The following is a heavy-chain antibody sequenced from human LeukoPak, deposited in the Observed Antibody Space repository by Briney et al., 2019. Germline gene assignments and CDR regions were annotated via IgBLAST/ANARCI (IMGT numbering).Heavy chain of an antibody. V-gene: IGHV1-46*01. CDR1: GYTFTTYY. Sequence: ASVKVSCKASGYTFTTYYIHWVRQAPGQGLEWMGMINPSDGATTYAQKFQGRGTMTRDMSTTTVYMDVRTLRSEDTAGFFLGREQRGGLSGNLGGLFASYHTYYYMDVWGRGTTVTVSS. J-gene: IGHJ6*03. CDR2: INPSDGAT. CDR3: GREQRGGLSGNLGGLFASYHTYYYMDV. D-gene: IGHD1-26*01.